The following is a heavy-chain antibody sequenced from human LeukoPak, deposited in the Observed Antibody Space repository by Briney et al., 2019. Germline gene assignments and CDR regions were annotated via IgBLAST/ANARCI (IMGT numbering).Heavy chain of an antibody. V-gene: IGHV1-2*06. Sequence: GASVKVSCKASGYTFTGYYMHWVRQAPGQGLEWMGRINPNSGGTNYAQKFQGRVTITADESTSTAYMELSSLRSEDTAVYYCATPGLYSSSSNYYYGMDVWGQGTTVTVSS. CDR2: INPNSGGT. CDR3: ATPGLYSSSSNYYYGMDV. D-gene: IGHD6-6*01. J-gene: IGHJ6*02. CDR1: GYTFTGYY.